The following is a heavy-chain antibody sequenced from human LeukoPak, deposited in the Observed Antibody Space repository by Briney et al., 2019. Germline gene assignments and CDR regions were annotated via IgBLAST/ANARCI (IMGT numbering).Heavy chain of an antibody. CDR1: GGSISSGDNY. Sequence: SETLSLTCTVSGGSISSGDNYWSWIRQPPGRGLEWIGYIYYSGSTYYNPSLKSRVTISVDTSKNQFSLKLNSVTAADTAVYYCARGDLYSSSWYNWGQGTLVTVSS. D-gene: IGHD6-13*01. CDR3: ARGDLYSSSWYN. J-gene: IGHJ4*02. V-gene: IGHV4-30-4*08. CDR2: IYYSGST.